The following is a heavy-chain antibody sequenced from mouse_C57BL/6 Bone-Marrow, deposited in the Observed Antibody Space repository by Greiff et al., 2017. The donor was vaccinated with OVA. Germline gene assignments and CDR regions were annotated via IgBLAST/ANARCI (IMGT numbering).Heavy chain of an antibody. V-gene: IGHV1-42*01. CDR2: INPSTGGT. J-gene: IGHJ3*01. D-gene: IGHD1-1*01. CDR1: GYSFTGYY. CDR3: ARGRAYYDGSSYVRFAY. Sequence: VQLQQSGPELVKPGASVKISCKASGYSFTGYYMNWVEQSPEKSLEWIGEINPSTGGTTYNQKFKAKATLTVDQSSSTAYMQLKGLTSEDAAVYYCARGRAYYDGSSYVRFAYWGQGTLVTVSA.